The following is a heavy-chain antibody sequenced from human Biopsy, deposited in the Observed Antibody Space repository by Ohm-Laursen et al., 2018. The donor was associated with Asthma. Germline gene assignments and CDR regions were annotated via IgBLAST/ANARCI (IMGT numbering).Heavy chain of an antibody. J-gene: IGHJ6*02. Sequence: ASVKVSCKTSGYTFNSAGITWVRQAPGQGLEWMGWISVYNGDTKVAQKLQDRITMITDTSTSTAYMELRSLRSDDTAVYFCARAVDYSHYYGIDVWGQGTTVTVS. CDR3: ARAVDYSHYYGIDV. D-gene: IGHD3-10*01. CDR2: ISVYNGDT. V-gene: IGHV1-18*01. CDR1: GYTFNSAG.